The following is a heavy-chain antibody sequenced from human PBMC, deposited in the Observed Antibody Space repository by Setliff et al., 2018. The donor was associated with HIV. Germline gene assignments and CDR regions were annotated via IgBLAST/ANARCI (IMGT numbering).Heavy chain of an antibody. D-gene: IGHD3-10*02. CDR1: EFTFNTYS. J-gene: IGHJ3*01. CDR2: ISSTSTNV. V-gene: IGHV3-21*01. Sequence: GGSLRLSCAASEFTFNTYSMNWVRLAPGKGLEWVSAISSTSTNVFHADSVKGRFTISRDNARNSLYPQMNSLRAEDTAVYFCARTLQDGITMSLPGAFDLWGQGTMVTVSS. CDR3: ARTLQDGITMSLPGAFDL.